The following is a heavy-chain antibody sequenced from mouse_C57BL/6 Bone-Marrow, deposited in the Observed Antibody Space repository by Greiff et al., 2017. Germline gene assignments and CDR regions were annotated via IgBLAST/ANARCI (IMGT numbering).Heavy chain of an antibody. D-gene: IGHD1-1*01. CDR3: ARWGDDYGPWFAY. V-gene: IGHV1-75*01. CDR2: IFPGSGST. J-gene: IGHJ3*01. CDR1: GYTFTDYY. Sequence: QVHVKQSGPELVKPGASVKISCKASGYTFTDYYINWVKQRPGQGLEWIGWIFPGSGSTYYNEKFKGKATLTVDKSSSAAYMLLSSLTSEDSAVYFCARWGDDYGPWFAYWGQGTLVTVSA.